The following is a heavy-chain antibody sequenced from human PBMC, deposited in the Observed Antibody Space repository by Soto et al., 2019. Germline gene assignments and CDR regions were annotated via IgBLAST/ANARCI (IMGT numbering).Heavy chain of an antibody. CDR3: ARGRSSGWYILGYFVSHGPGKWYRNWFDP. Sequence: GASVKVSCKASGYTFTSYGISWVRQAPGQGLEWMGWISAYNGNTKYAQKLQGRVTMTTDTSTSTAYMELRSLRSDDTAVYYCARGRSSGWYILGYFVSHGPGKWYRNWFDPWGQGTLVTVSS. D-gene: IGHD6-19*01. J-gene: IGHJ5*02. CDR1: GYTFTSYG. CDR2: ISAYNGNT. V-gene: IGHV1-18*01.